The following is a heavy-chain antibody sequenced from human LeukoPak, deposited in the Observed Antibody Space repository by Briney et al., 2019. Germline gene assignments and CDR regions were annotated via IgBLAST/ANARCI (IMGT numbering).Heavy chain of an antibody. CDR1: GGSISTNTYY. V-gene: IGHV4-39*07. D-gene: IGHD3-10*01. J-gene: IGHJ4*02. Sequence: SETLSLTRIVSGGSISTNTYYWGWIRLPPGKGLEWIGEIHHRGTTYYNPSLRSRVTISVDTSKNQFSLRLTSVTAADTAVYHCARVTYNGYQHFDYWGQGTLVTVSS. CDR2: IHHRGTT. CDR3: ARVTYNGYQHFDY.